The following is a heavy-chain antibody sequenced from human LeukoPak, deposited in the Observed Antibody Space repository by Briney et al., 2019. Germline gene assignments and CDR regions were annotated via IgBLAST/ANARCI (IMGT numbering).Heavy chain of an antibody. CDR1: GGSISSGGYY. CDR3: AGTRFNIDAFDI. J-gene: IGHJ3*02. D-gene: IGHD1-7*01. Sequence: SQTLSLTCTVSGGSISSGGYYWSWIRQHPGKGLEWIGYIYYSGITYYNPSLKSRVTISVDTSKNQFSLKLSSVTAADTAVYYCAGTRFNIDAFDIWGQGTMVTVSS. V-gene: IGHV4-31*03. CDR2: IYYSGIT.